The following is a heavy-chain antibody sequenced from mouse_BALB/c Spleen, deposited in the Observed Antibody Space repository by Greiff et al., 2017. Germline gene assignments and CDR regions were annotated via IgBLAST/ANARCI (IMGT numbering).Heavy chain of an antibody. CDR1: GYTFTSYT. CDR3: ARSPLRPYAMYY. CDR2: INPSSGYT. J-gene: IGHJ4*01. Sequence: VQLQQSGAELARPGASVKMSCKASGYTFTSYTMHWVKQRPGQGLEWIGYINPSSGYTNYNQKFKDKATLTADKSSSTAYMQLSSLTSEDSAVYYCARSPLRPYAMYYWGQGTSVTVSS. V-gene: IGHV1-4*01. D-gene: IGHD2-4*01.